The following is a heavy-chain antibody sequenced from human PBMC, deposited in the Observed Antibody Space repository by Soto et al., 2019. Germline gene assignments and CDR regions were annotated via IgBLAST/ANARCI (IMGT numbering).Heavy chain of an antibody. J-gene: IGHJ4*02. D-gene: IGHD3-3*01. CDR2: IYYSEST. CDR3: ARGSFWNDY. CDR1: GASTSSYY. Sequence: PSQTMSPTCPVSGASTSSYYGGWIRHPPGKGLEWIGYIYYSESTNYNPSLKSRVTISVDTSKNQFSLKLSSVTAADTAVYSCARGSFWNDYWGQGTLVTVSS. V-gene: IGHV4-59*01.